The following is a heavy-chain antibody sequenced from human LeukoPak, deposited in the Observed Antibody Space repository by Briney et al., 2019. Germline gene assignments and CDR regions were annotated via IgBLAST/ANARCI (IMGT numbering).Heavy chain of an antibody. CDR2: INHSGST. J-gene: IGHJ3*02. V-gene: IGHV4-34*01. Sequence: SETLSLTCAVYGGSLSGYYGSWIRQPPGKGLEWIGEINHSGSTNYNPSLKSRVTISVDTSKNQFSLKPSSVTAADTAVYYCARGNTVVSRFDAFDIWGQGTMVTVSS. CDR1: GGSLSGYY. D-gene: IGHD4-23*01. CDR3: ARGNTVVSRFDAFDI.